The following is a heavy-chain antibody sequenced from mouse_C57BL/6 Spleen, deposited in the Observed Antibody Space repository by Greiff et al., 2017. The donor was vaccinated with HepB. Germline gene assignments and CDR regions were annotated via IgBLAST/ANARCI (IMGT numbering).Heavy chain of an antibody. V-gene: IGHV2-6*03. Sequence: QVQLKESGPGLVAPSQCLSITCTVSGFSLTSYGVHWVRQPPGKGLEWLVVIWSDGSTTYNSALKSRLSISTDNSNSQVFLIMNSLQTDDTAMYYCDRHSNYVPYDAMDYWGQGTSVTVSS. CDR2: IWSDGST. CDR3: DRHSNYVPYDAMDY. D-gene: IGHD2-5*01. CDR1: GFSLTSYG. J-gene: IGHJ4*01.